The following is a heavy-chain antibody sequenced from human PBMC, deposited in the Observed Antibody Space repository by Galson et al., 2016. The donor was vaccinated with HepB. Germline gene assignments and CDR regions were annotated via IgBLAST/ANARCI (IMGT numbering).Heavy chain of an antibody. CDR3: AGGYYGSGSYYAY. J-gene: IGHJ4*02. CDR1: GFTFSSYA. CDR2: ISNSGGST. V-gene: IGHV3-23*01. D-gene: IGHD3-10*01. Sequence: SLRLSCAASGFTFSSYAMSWVRQAPGKGLEWVSVISNSGGSTYYADSVKGRFTISRDNSKNTLYLQMNSLRAEDTAVYYCAGGYYGSGSYYAYWGQGTLVTASS.